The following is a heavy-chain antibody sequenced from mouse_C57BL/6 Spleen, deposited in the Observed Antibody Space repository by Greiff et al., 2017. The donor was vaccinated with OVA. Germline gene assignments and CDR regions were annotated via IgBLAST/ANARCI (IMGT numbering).Heavy chain of an antibody. CDR1: GFNIQDYY. V-gene: IGHV14-2*01. J-gene: IGHJ2*01. CDR2: IDPEDGET. D-gene: IGHD1-1*01. CDR3: ARDYGSGGY. Sequence: EVQLQQSGAELVKPGASVKLSCKASGFNIQDYYMHWVKQRTEQGLEWIGRIDPEDGETKYAPKFPGKAIITANTSSNTAYLQLRSLTSEDTAVNYGARDYGSGGYWGQGTTLTVSS.